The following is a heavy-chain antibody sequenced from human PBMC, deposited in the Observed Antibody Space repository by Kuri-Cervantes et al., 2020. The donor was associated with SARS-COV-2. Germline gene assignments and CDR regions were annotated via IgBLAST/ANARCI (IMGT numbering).Heavy chain of an antibody. J-gene: IGHJ4*02. Sequence: GESLKISCAASGFIFDTYAMSWVRQAPGKGLEWVSVISGTGGSSTFYADSVKGRFTISRDNAKNSLYLQMNSLRAEDTAVYYCARDNIEEAAGSTTDFDYWGQGALVTVSS. CDR1: GFIFDTYA. D-gene: IGHD6-13*01. CDR2: ISGTGGSST. V-gene: IGHV3-23*01. CDR3: ARDNIEEAAGSTTDFDY.